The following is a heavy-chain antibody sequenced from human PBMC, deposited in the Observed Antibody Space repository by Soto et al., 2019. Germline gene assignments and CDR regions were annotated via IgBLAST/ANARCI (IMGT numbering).Heavy chain of an antibody. CDR3: ARDWKLHAGPTATMVRGVSSFYGMDV. D-gene: IGHD3-10*01. Sequence: SETLSLTSTVSGGSISSGDYYWSWIRQHPGKGLEWIGYIYYSGSTYYNPSLKSRVTISVDTSKNQFSLKLSSVTAADTAVYYCARDWKLHAGPTATMVRGVSSFYGMDVWGQGTTVTV. CDR2: IYYSGST. CDR1: GGSISSGDYY. V-gene: IGHV4-31*03. J-gene: IGHJ6*02.